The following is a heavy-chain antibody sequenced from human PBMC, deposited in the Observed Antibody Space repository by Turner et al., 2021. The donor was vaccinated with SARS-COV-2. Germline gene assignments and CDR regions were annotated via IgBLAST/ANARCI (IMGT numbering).Heavy chain of an antibody. D-gene: IGHD3-22*01. J-gene: IGHJ3*02. CDR2: ISSSSSYI. CDR3: ARARWHYYDSSGYYPDAFDI. V-gene: IGHV3-21*01. CDR1: GFTFSRYR. Sequence: EVQLVESGGGLVKPGGSLRLSCAASGFTFSRYRMNWVRQAPGKGLEWVSSISSSSSYIYYANSVKGRLTISRDNAKNSLYLQMNSLRAEDTAVYYCARARWHYYDSSGYYPDAFDIWGQGTMVTVSS.